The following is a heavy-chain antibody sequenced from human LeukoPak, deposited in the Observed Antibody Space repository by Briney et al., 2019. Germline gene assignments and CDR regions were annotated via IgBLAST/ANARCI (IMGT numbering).Heavy chain of an antibody. CDR2: MNPNSGNT. V-gene: IGHV1-8*01. CDR3: AREDYDSSGYPDY. D-gene: IGHD3-22*01. J-gene: IGHJ4*02. CDR1: GYTFTSYD. Sequence: ASVKVSCKASGYTFTSYDINWVRQATGQGLGWMGWMNPNSGNTGYAQKLQGRVTMTTDTSTSTAYMELRSLRSDDTAVYYCAREDYDSSGYPDYWGQGTLVTVSS.